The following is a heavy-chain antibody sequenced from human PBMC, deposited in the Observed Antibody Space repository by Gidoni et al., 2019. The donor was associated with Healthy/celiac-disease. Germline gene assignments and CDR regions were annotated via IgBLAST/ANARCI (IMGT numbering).Heavy chain of an antibody. Sequence: QLQLQESGPGLVKPSETLSLTCTVSGGSISSSSYYWGWIRQPPGKGLEWIGSIYYSGSTYYNPSLKSRVTISVDTSKNQFSLKLSSVTAADTAVYYCASRSETYYGMDVWGQGTTVTVSS. CDR2: IYYSGST. J-gene: IGHJ6*02. CDR1: GGSISSSSYY. V-gene: IGHV4-39*01. CDR3: ASRSETYYGMDV.